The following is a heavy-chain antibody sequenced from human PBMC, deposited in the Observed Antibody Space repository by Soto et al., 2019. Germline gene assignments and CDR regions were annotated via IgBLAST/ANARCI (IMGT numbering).Heavy chain of an antibody. Sequence: QVHLVQSGTEVKKPGASVKVSCRASGYTFINYDINWVRQATGQGLEWMGWMNLNSGKTGSAPNFACRIPFTTHSSITTVYMELTYLRSDDTAVYYCAKGNGFDVWGQGPMMRVSS. J-gene: IGHJ3*01. V-gene: IGHV1-8*01. CDR3: AKGNGFDV. CDR1: GYTFINYD. CDR2: MNLNSGKT.